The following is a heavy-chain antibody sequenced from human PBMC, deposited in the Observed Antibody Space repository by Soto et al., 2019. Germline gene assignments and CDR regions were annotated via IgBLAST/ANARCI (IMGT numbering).Heavy chain of an antibody. J-gene: IGHJ4*02. CDR1: GYSFTSYW. CDR2: IDPSDSYT. CDR3: AHERVGNPWYSFDY. V-gene: IGHV5-10-1*01. Sequence: PGESLKISCKGSGYSFTSYWISWVRQMPGKGLEWMGRIDPSDSYTNYSPSFQGHVTISADKSISTAYLQWSSLKASDTATYYCAHERVGNPWYSFDYWGQGALVTVSS. D-gene: IGHD1-26*01.